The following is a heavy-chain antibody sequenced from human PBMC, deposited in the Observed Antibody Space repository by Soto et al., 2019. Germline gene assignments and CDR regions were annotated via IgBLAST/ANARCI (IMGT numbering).Heavy chain of an antibody. CDR3: ARWSYLDY. CDR1: GFSFGSYA. Sequence: GSLRLSCAASGFSFGSYALSWVRQAPGKGLEWVSTISGSDGKTFYADSVKGRFSISRDTSQNTLYLQMNSLRADDTAIYYCARWSYLDYWGQGTRVTVSS. J-gene: IGHJ4*02. V-gene: IGHV3-23*01. D-gene: IGHD3-3*01. CDR2: ISGSDGKT.